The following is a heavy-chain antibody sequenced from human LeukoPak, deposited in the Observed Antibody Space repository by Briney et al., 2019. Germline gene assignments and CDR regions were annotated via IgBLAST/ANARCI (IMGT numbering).Heavy chain of an antibody. D-gene: IGHD3-10*01. V-gene: IGHV4-34*01. CDR3: ARGPDGSGNYTWFDP. CDR1: GGSFSGYY. J-gene: IGHJ5*02. Sequence: SETLSLTCAVYGGSFSGYYWSWIRQPPGKGLEWIGEINHSGGTNYNPSLKSRVTISVDTSKNQFSLKLSSVTAADTAVYYCARGPDGSGNYTWFDPWGQGTLVTVSS. CDR2: INHSGGT.